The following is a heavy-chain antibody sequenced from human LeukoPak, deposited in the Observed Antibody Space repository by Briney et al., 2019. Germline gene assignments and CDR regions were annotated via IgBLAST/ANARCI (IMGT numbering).Heavy chain of an antibody. CDR3: ATLPSVRSGYPDY. J-gene: IGHJ4*02. D-gene: IGHD5-12*01. CDR1: AFTFSDYA. Sequence: GGSLRLSCEGSAFTFSDYAMNWARQAPGKGLEWVSSISTSSSYINYAESMKGRFTVSRDNAKNSVYLQMSSLRAEDTAVYYCATLPSVRSGYPDYWGQGTLVTVSS. V-gene: IGHV3-21*06. CDR2: ISTSSSYI.